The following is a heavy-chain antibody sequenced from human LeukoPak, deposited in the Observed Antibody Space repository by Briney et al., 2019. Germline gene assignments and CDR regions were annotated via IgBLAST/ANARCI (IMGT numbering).Heavy chain of an antibody. J-gene: IGHJ4*02. V-gene: IGHV3-30*18. CDR3: AKDQERYYDSSAAPDY. D-gene: IGHD3-22*01. CDR2: ISHDGSNK. CDR1: GLTFSSHW. Sequence: GGSLRLSCAASGLTFSSHWMHWVRQAPGKGLEWVAVISHDGSNKYYADSVKGRFTISRDNSKNTLYLQMNSLRAEDTAVYYCAKDQERYYDSSAAPDYWGQGTLVTVSS.